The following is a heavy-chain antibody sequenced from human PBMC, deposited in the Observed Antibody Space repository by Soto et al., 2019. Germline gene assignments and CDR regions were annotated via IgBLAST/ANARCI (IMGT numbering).Heavy chain of an antibody. D-gene: IGHD2-15*01. J-gene: IGHJ5*02. CDR1: GGSISSSRSY. CDR2: IFYSGST. CDR3: ARQVTTANIDMRFNP. V-gene: IGHV4-39*01. Sequence: QLQLQESGPGLVKASETLSLTCNVSGGSISSSRSYWAWIRQPPGKGLEWIANIFYSGSTDNNPSLASRVAESVDTTKYLFCLMLSSLTAADTAVYYCARQVTTANIDMRFNPSGQGALVTVSS.